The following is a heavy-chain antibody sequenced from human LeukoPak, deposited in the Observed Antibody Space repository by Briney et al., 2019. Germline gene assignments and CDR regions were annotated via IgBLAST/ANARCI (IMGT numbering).Heavy chain of an antibody. Sequence: ASVKVSCKASGYTFTGYYMHWVRQAPGQGLEWMGWINPNSGGTNYAQKFRGRVTMTRDTSISTAYMELSRLRSDDTAVYYCARDSRRFDTFGGVIVDYWGQGTLVTVSS. CDR1: GYTFTGYY. J-gene: IGHJ4*02. CDR2: INPNSGGT. D-gene: IGHD3-16*02. CDR3: ARDSRRFDTFGGVIVDY. V-gene: IGHV1-2*02.